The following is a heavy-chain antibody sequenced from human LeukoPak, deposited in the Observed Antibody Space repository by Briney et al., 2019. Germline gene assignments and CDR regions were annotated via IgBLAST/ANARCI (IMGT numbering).Heavy chain of an antibody. J-gene: IGHJ3*02. V-gene: IGHV1-18*01. Sequence: GASVKVSCKASGYTFINNGISWVRQAPGQGLEWMGWISTYNGNTNYEQKLQGRVTMTTDTSTSTAYMELRSLTSDDTAMYYCARFFSIYDAFDIWGQGTMVTVSS. CDR1: GYTFINNG. CDR3: ARFFSIYDAFDI. CDR2: ISTYNGNT. D-gene: IGHD2-2*01.